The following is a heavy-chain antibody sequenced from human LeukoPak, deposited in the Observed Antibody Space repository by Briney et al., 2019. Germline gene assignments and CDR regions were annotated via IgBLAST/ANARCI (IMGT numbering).Heavy chain of an antibody. CDR1: GGSISSSNW. CDR3: XXSYYGIAAAGRGAFDI. Sequence: PXETLSXTCXVSGGSISSSNWWSWVRPPPGKGLEWIGEIYHSGSTNYNPSLKSRVTISVDKSKNQFSLKLSSVTAADTGVYYXXXSYYGIAAAGRGAFDIWGQGTMVTVSS. CDR2: IYHSGST. J-gene: IGHJ3*02. V-gene: IGHV4-4*02. D-gene: IGHD6-13*01.